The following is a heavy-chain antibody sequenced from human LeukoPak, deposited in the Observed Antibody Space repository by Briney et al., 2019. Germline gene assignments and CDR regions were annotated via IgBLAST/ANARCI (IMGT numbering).Heavy chain of an antibody. CDR2: IYHSGST. D-gene: IGHD6-19*01. V-gene: IGHV4-4*02. J-gene: IGHJ1*01. CDR3: ATNGWYCLDH. Sequence: SETLSLTCAVSGGSISSDNWWSWVRQPPGKGLEWIGEIYHSGSTNYNPSLQSRVTISVDKSNNHFSLRLTSVTAADTAVYYCATNGWYCLDHWGQGALVTVSS. CDR1: GGSISSDNW.